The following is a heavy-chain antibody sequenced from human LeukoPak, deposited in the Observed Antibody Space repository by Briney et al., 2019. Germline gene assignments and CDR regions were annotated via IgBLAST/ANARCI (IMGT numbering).Heavy chain of an antibody. CDR1: GGSFRGYY. CDR3: ARGPPPMFRGLIRRFENDS. CDR2: IDNSGRT. Sequence: SETLSLTCAVSGGSFRGYYWTWIRQPPGKGLEWIGEIDNSGRTNYNPSLKSRLTISVDTSKDQFSLRLSSVTAADSAVYYCARGPPPMFRGLIRRFENDSWGQGTLVTVSS. J-gene: IGHJ4*02. D-gene: IGHD3-10*01. V-gene: IGHV4-34*01.